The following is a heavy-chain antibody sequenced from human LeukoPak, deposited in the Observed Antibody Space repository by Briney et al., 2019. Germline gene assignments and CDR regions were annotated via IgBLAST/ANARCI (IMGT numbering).Heavy chain of an antibody. J-gene: IGHJ4*02. Sequence: PGGSLRLSCAASGFTFSSYSMNWVRQAPGKGLEWVSSVTSSSTYIYYVGSVRGRFTISRDNAKNSLYLQMNSLRAEDTAVYYCAKDLTVTSTCYFDSWGQGTLVTVSS. CDR1: GFTFSSYS. CDR2: VTSSSTYI. D-gene: IGHD4-11*01. CDR3: AKDLTVTSTCYFDS. V-gene: IGHV3-21*01.